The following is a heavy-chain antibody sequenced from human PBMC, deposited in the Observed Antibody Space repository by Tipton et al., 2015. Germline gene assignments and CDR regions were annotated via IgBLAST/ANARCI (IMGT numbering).Heavy chain of an antibody. V-gene: IGHV3-53*01. CDR2: IFGRDNT. Sequence: SLRLSCAASGFTVSSNYMSWVRQTPGKGLEWVSVIFGRDNTYYADSVKGRFTISRDNSKNTLYLQMNSLRVDDTAVYYCAKGWGNWNADYWGQGTLVTVSS. CDR1: GFTVSSNY. CDR3: AKGWGNWNADY. D-gene: IGHD1-1*01. J-gene: IGHJ4*02.